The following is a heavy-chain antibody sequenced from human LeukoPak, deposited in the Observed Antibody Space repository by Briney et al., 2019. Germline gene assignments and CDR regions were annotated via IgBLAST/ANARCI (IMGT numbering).Heavy chain of an antibody. V-gene: IGHV3-23*01. J-gene: IGHJ4*02. CDR3: AKVRLYGDYPEIDY. D-gene: IGHD4-17*01. CDR1: GFTFSSYA. CDR2: PSGSGGRT. Sequence: GGSLRLSCVASGFTFSSYAINWVRQAPGKGLEWVSGPSGSGGRTYYADSVKGRFTISRENSKNTLYLQMNSLRAEDTAVYYCAKVRLYGDYPEIDYWGQGTLVAVSS.